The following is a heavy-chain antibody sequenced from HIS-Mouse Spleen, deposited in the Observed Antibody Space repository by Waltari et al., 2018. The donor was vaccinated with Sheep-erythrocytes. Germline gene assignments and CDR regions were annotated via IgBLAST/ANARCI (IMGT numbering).Heavy chain of an antibody. CDR1: ALPFGTYT. CDR2: ISSSSSYI. J-gene: IGHJ4*02. Sequence: EVQLVESVGGLVQPGVSMVLSCAASALPFGTYTWNWVRQASGKGLEWVSSISSSSSYIYYADSVKGRFTISRDNAKNSLYLQMNSLRAEDTTVYYCARVASGATFDYWGQGTLVTVSS. D-gene: IGHD1-26*01. V-gene: IGHV3-21*01. CDR3: ARVASGATFDY.